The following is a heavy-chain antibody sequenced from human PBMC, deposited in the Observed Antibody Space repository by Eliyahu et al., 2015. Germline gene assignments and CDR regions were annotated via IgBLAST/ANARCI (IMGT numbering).Heavy chain of an antibody. Sequence: QLQLQESGPGLVKPSETLSLTCSVSGVSISTSSSFWGWIRQPPGKGLEWIGSVYYSGGTYYNSSLKSRVTISIDTSANQFSLDLTSVTAADTAVYYCARHNWEIQTPQDWGQGTLVNVSS. D-gene: IGHD1-26*01. CDR3: ARHNWEIQTPQD. CDR2: VYYSGGT. V-gene: IGHV4-39*01. J-gene: IGHJ1*01. CDR1: GVSISTSSSF.